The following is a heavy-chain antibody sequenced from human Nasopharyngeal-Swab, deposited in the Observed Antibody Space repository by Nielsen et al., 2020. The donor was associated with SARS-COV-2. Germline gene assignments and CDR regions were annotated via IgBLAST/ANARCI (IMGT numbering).Heavy chain of an antibody. CDR2: INHSGST. J-gene: IGHJ6*03. Sequence: SETLSLTCTVSGGSISSNGYYWGWIRQPPGKGLEWIGEINHSGSTNYNPSLKSRVTISVDTSKNQFSLKLSSVTAADTAVYYCARVGRFLEWLLSTNYYYYMDVWGKGTTVTVSS. CDR3: ARVGRFLEWLLSTNYYYYMDV. CDR1: GGSISSNGYY. V-gene: IGHV4-39*07. D-gene: IGHD3-3*01.